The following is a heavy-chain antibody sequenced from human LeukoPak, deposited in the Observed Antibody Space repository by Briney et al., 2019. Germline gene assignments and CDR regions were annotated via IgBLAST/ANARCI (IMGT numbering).Heavy chain of an antibody. J-gene: IGHJ4*02. CDR2: ISGSGGST. Sequence: PGGSLRLSCAASGFTFSSYAMSWVRQAPGKGLEWVSAISGSGGSTYYADSVKGRFTISRDNSKNTLYLQMNSLRAEDTAVYYCAKSGDYDYVWGSYRFTGGVGFDYWGQGTLVTVSS. CDR3: AKSGDYDYVWGSYRFTGGVGFDY. V-gene: IGHV3-23*01. D-gene: IGHD3-16*02. CDR1: GFTFSSYA.